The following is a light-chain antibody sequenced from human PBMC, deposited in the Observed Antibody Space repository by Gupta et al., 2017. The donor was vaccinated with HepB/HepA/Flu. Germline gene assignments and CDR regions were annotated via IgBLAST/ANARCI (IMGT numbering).Light chain of an antibody. V-gene: IGLV2-14*03. CDR1: SSDIGVHNF. Sequence: QSALTQPASVSGSPGQSITISCTGTSSDIGVHNFVSWHQQHPGKAPKLIIHDVIYRPSGISSRFSGSKSGNTASLTISGLQSEDEADYYCSSYANTNSVLFGGGTKVTVL. CDR3: SSYANTNSVL. CDR2: DVI. J-gene: IGLJ2*01.